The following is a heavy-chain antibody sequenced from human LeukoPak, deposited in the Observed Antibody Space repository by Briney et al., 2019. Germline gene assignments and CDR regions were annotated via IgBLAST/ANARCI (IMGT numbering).Heavy chain of an antibody. V-gene: IGHV3-9*01. CDR2: ISWNSGSI. CDR1: GFTFDDYA. CDR3: AKDSYGMDV. Sequence: SGGSLRLSCAASGFTFDDYAMHWVRQAPGKGLEWVSGISWNSGSIGYADSVKGRFTISRDNAKNSQYLQMNSLRAEDTALYYCAKDSYGMDVWGQGTTVTVSS. J-gene: IGHJ6*02.